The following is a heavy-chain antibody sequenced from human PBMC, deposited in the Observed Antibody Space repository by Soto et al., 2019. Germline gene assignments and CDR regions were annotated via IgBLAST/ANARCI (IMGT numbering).Heavy chain of an antibody. Sequence: PGGSLRLSCAASGFTFSDYYMSWIRQAPGKGLEWVSYISSSGSTIYYADSVKGRFTISRDNAKNSLYLQMNSLRAEDTAVYYCAGGYSSGWYSGLSYYYYYGMDVWGQGTTVTVSS. CDR2: ISSSGSTI. J-gene: IGHJ6*02. D-gene: IGHD6-19*01. CDR1: GFTFSDYY. CDR3: AGGYSSGWYSGLSYYYYYGMDV. V-gene: IGHV3-11*01.